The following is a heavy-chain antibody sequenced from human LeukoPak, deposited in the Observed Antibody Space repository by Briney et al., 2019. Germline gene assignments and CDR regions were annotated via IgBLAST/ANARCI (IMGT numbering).Heavy chain of an antibody. Sequence: SVKVSCKASGGTFSSYAISWVRQAPGQGLEWMGGIIPIFGTANYAQRFQGRVTITTDESTSTAYMELSSLRSEDTAVYYCARDLRGEVGTMYYWGQGTLVTVSS. CDR3: ARDLRGEVGTMYY. J-gene: IGHJ4*02. D-gene: IGHD5-12*01. V-gene: IGHV1-69*05. CDR1: GGTFSSYA. CDR2: IIPIFGTA.